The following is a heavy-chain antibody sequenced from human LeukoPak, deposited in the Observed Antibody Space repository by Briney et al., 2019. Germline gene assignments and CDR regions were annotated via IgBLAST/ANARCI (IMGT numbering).Heavy chain of an antibody. CDR3: AKRLKRNYYYHYAMDV. J-gene: IGHJ6*02. CDR1: GFTFKTHA. CDR2: IDDSGVIR. D-gene: IGHD3-22*01. Sequence: GGSLRLSCAASGFTFKTHAMSWVRQAPGKGLEWVSRIDDSGVIRSYADSVKGRFTISRDNSKMTLTLQMNSLRAEDTAIYYCAKRLKRNYYYHYAMDVWGQGTTVTVSS. V-gene: IGHV3-23*01.